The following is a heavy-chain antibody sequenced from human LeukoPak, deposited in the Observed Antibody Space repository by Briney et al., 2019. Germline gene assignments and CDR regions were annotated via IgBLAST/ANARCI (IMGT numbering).Heavy chain of an antibody. V-gene: IGHV1-69*04. CDR3: ARDEGIAAAGSIDY. CDR2: IIPILGIA. CDR1: GGTFSSYT. Sequence: SVKVSCKASGGTFSSYTISWVRQAPGQGLEWMGRIIPILGIANYAQKFQGRVTITADKSTSTAYMELSSLRSEDTAVYYWARDEGIAAAGSIDYWGQGTLVTVSS. J-gene: IGHJ4*02. D-gene: IGHD6-13*01.